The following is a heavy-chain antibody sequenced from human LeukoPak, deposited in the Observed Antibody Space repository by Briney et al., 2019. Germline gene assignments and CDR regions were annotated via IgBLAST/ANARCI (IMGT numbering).Heavy chain of an antibody. CDR3: ARVAGWRWFDP. CDR1: GFTVSSNF. Sequence: GRSLRLSCAASGFTVSSNFMSWVRQAPGKGLEWVSFIYSGGSTYYADSVKGRFTISRDNSKNTVYLQMNNMRVDDTAVYYCARVAGWRWFDPWGQGTLVTVSS. D-gene: IGHD6-19*01. V-gene: IGHV3-53*01. CDR2: IYSGGST. J-gene: IGHJ5*02.